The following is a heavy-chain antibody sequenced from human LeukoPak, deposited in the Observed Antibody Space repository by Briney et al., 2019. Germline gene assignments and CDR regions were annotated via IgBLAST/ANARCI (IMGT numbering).Heavy chain of an antibody. Sequence: GGSLRLSCAASGFTFSTYGMHWVRQAPGKGLEWVAVISYDGSNKFYADSVKGRFTISRDNSKNTLYLQMNSLRGEDTAVYYCAKDYCSSTSCPDYYGLDAWGQGTTVTVSS. D-gene: IGHD2-2*01. CDR3: AKDYCSSTSCPDYYGLDA. CDR2: ISYDGSNK. J-gene: IGHJ6*02. V-gene: IGHV3-30*18. CDR1: GFTFSTYG.